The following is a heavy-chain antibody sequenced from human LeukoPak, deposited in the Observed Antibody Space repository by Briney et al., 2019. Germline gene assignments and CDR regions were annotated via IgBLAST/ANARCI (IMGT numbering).Heavy chain of an antibody. Sequence: ASVKVSCKASGYTFTSYGISWVRQAPGQGLEWMGWISAYNGNTNYAQKLQGRVTMTTDTSTSTAYMELRSLRSDDTAVYYCARDPFCGSTSCSRFNWFDPWGQGTLVTVSS. V-gene: IGHV1-18*01. J-gene: IGHJ5*02. CDR1: GYTFTSYG. D-gene: IGHD2-2*01. CDR2: ISAYNGNT. CDR3: ARDPFCGSTSCSRFNWFDP.